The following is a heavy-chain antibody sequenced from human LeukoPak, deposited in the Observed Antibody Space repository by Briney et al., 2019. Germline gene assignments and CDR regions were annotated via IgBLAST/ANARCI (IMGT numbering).Heavy chain of an antibody. D-gene: IGHD4-17*01. V-gene: IGHV3-23*01. CDR1: GFTFSSNW. Sequence: GGSLRLSCATSGFTFSSNWMSWVRHAPGKGLEWVSAISISGSKTYYADSVKGRFTISRDNSKNTLYLQMNSLRAEDTAVYYCANEIRPNDYWGQGTQVTVSS. CDR3: ANEIRPNDY. CDR2: ISISGSKT. J-gene: IGHJ4*02.